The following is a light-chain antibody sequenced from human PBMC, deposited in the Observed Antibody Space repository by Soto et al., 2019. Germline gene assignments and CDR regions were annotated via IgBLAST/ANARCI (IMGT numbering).Light chain of an antibody. CDR1: SSNIGSNA. V-gene: IGLV1-44*01. Sequence: QSVLTQPPSASGTPGQRVTISCSGSSSNIGSNAVSWYQLLPGTAPKLLIYIDSHRPSGVPDRFSGSKSGTSASLAINGLQSEDEADYFCAAWDDSLGGDWVFGGGTQLTVL. CDR2: IDS. J-gene: IGLJ3*02. CDR3: AAWDDSLGGDWV.